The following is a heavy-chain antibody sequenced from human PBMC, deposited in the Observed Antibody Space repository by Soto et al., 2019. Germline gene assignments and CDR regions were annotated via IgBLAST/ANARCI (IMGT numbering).Heavy chain of an antibody. CDR1: EFSFSSYA. V-gene: IGHV3-30-3*01. CDR2: ISFNGNSL. D-gene: IGHD3-9*01. Sequence: PVGSLRLSCIDSEFSFSSYAMHWIRQSPGKGLEWVAVISFNGNSLHYADSVKDRFTISRDNSKSTLYLQMNNMRTEDTAVYYCARTFDTITYYFDYWGQGTLVTVSS. CDR3: ARTFDTITYYFDY. J-gene: IGHJ4*02.